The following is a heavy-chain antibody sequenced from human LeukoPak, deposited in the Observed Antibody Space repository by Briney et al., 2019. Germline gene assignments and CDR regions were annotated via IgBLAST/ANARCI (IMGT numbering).Heavy chain of an antibody. J-gene: IGHJ4*02. CDR1: GFTFSSYA. CDR2: ISGSGGST. Sequence: GGSLRLSCAASGFTFSSYAMSWVRQAPGKGLEWVSAISGSGGSTYYADSVKGRFTISRDNSKNTLYLQMNSLRAEDTAVYYCAKGNRPTIFGVAANDYWGQGTLVTVSS. V-gene: IGHV3-23*01. D-gene: IGHD3-3*01. CDR3: AKGNRPTIFGVAANDY.